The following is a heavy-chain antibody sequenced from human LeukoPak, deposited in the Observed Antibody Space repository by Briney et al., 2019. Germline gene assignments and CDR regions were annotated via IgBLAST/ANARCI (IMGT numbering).Heavy chain of an antibody. CDR3: ARFRGSGSHTLYSLDY. V-gene: IGHV3-23*01. J-gene: IGHJ4*02. Sequence: SGGSLRLSCAASGFPFSINAMGWVRQAPGKGLEWVSGISGTGGGTFYADSVKGRFSISRDDSINTLYLQMSSLRAEDTAVYYCARFRGSGSHTLYSLDYWGQGSLVAVSS. D-gene: IGHD3-10*01. CDR1: GFPFSINA. CDR2: ISGTGGGT.